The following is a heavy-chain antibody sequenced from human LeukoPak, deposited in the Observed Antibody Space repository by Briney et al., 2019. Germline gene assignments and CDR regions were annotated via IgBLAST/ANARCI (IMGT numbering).Heavy chain of an antibody. CDR3: ARHLEPQELLWFGGFDY. V-gene: IGHV3-30-3*01. CDR2: ISYDRSNK. Sequence: PGRSLRLSCAASGFTFSSYAMHWVRQAPGKGLEWVAVISYDRSNKYYADSVKGRFTISRDNSKNTLYLQMNSLRAEDTAVYYCARHLEPQELLWFGGFDYWGQGTLVTVSS. CDR1: GFTFSSYA. J-gene: IGHJ4*02. D-gene: IGHD3-10*01.